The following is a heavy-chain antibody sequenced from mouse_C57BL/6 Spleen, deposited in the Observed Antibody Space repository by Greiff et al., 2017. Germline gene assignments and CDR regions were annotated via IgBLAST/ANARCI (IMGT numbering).Heavy chain of an antibody. Sequence: VQLQQSGPELVKPGASVKMSCKASGYTFTDYNMHWVKQSHGKSLEWIGYINPNNGGTSYNQKFKGKATLTVNKSSSTAYMELRSLTSEDSAVYYCARWDYYGSSYGYFDVWGTGTTVTVPS. CDR3: ARWDYYGSSYGYFDV. V-gene: IGHV1-22*01. J-gene: IGHJ1*03. CDR2: INPNNGGT. CDR1: GYTFTDYN. D-gene: IGHD1-1*01.